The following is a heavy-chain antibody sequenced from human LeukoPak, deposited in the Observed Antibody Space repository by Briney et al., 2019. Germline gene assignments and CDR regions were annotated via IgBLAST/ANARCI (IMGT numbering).Heavy chain of an antibody. D-gene: IGHD3-9*01. Sequence: GGSLRLSCVASGFTFSSYAMTWVRQAPGKGLEWVSSIIGSGGATFYADSVKGRFTISRDNAKNSLYLQMNSLRAEDTAVYYCAKGPHYDILTGYHNYWGQGTLVTVSS. J-gene: IGHJ4*02. CDR1: GFTFSSYA. CDR3: AKGPHYDILTGYHNY. CDR2: IIGSGGAT. V-gene: IGHV3-23*01.